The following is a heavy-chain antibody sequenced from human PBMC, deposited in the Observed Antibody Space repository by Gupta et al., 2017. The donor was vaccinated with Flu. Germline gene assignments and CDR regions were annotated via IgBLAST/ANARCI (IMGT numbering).Heavy chain of an antibody. V-gene: IGHV4-59*01. Sequence: TCTVSGGPIDSYYWSWIRQPPGKRLEWIGYIYHSGSTNYNPSLKSRIIMSVDKSKNQFSLKLSSMTAADTAVYYCAGSGNYNYYDYWGQGTLVTVSS. CDR2: IYHSGST. D-gene: IGHD1-26*01. J-gene: IGHJ4*02. CDR1: GGPIDSYY. CDR3: AGSGNYNYYDY.